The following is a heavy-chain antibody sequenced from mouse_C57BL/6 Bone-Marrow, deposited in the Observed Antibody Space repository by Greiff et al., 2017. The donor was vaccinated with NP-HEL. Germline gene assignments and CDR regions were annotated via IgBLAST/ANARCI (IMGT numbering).Heavy chain of an antibody. V-gene: IGHV1-39*01. CDR3: ARPDYYGSAWFAY. D-gene: IGHD1-1*01. Sequence: VQLQQSGPELVKPGASVKISCKASGYSFTDYYMNWVKQSTGKSLEWIGVINPKYGTTSYNHKFKGKATLTVDQSSSTAYMQLNSLTSDDSAVYYCARPDYYGSAWFAYWGQGTLVTVSA. J-gene: IGHJ3*01. CDR1: GYSFTDYY. CDR2: INPKYGTT.